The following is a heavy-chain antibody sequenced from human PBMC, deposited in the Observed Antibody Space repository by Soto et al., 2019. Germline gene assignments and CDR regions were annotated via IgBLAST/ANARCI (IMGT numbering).Heavy chain of an antibody. Sequence: ASVKVSCKASGYTFTNFGVTCVRRAPGQGLEWMGWISAYTDTPNYAQKFQGRVTMTIDTSTSTAYMDLRSLTSDDTAVYYCARVIPGVEAWFDPWGQGTLVTVSS. CDR3: ARVIPGVEAWFDP. D-gene: IGHD2-2*01. V-gene: IGHV1-18*01. CDR1: GYTFTNFG. J-gene: IGHJ5*02. CDR2: ISAYTDTP.